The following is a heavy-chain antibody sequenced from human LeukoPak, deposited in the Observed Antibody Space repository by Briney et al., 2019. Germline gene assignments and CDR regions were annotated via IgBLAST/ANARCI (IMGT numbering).Heavy chain of an antibody. Sequence: LSLTCAVYGGSFSGYYWSWIRQAPGKGLEWVAVISYDGSNKYYADSVKGRFTISRDNSKNTLYLQMNSLRAEDTAVYYCARDTGSSSWYSGYFDYWGQGTLVTVSS. CDR3: ARDTGSSSWYSGYFDY. J-gene: IGHJ4*02. CDR2: ISYDGSNK. D-gene: IGHD6-13*01. CDR1: GGSFSGYY. V-gene: IGHV3-30-3*01.